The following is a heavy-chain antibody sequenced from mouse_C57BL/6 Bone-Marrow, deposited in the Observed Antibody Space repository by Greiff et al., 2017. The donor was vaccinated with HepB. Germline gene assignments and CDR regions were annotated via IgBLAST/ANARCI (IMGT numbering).Heavy chain of an antibody. V-gene: IGHV1-39*01. D-gene: IGHD1-1*01. Sequence: VQLQQSGPELVKPGASVKISCKASGYSFTDYNMNWVKQSNGKSLEWIGVINPNYGTTSYNQKFKGKATLTVDQSSSTSYMQLNSLTSEDSAVYYCARYVTTVVATGFDVWGTGTTVTVSS. CDR3: ARYVTTVVATGFDV. CDR2: INPNYGTT. J-gene: IGHJ1*03. CDR1: GYSFTDYN.